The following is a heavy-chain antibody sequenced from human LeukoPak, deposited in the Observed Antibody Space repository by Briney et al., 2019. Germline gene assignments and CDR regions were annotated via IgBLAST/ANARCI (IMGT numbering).Heavy chain of an antibody. CDR3: VGGPCGASISKWFDP. CDR1: RGSINGYS. V-gene: IGHV4-59*01. J-gene: IGHJ5*02. D-gene: IGHD2-21*01. Sequence: SETLSLTCTVSRGSINGYSWSWIRQSPGGGLEWIGYIYYSGDTAYNPSLRSRVTLSVDTSKNQFSLQLRSVTTADTAVYYCVGGPCGASISKWFDPWAQGTQVIVSP. CDR2: IYYSGDT.